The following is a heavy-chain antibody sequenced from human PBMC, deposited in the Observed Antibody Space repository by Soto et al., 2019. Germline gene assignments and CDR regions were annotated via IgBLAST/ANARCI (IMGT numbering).Heavy chain of an antibody. D-gene: IGHD6-6*01. CDR2: IYTSGST. J-gene: IGHJ4*02. V-gene: IGHV4-4*07. CDR1: GGSISSYY. Sequence: KPSEILSLRCPVSGGSISSYYWSWIRQPAGQGLEWIGRIYTSGSTNYNPSLKSRVTMSVDTSKNQFSLKLSSVTAADTAVYYCARDRQLVEVYYFDYWGQGTLVTVSS. CDR3: ARDRQLVEVYYFDY.